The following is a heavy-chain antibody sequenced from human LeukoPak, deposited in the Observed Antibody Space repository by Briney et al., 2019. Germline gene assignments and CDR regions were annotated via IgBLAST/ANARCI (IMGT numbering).Heavy chain of an antibody. CDR2: ISGSGGST. CDR3: AKDGLLRYFDWSYYFDY. D-gene: IGHD3-9*01. J-gene: IGHJ4*02. V-gene: IGHV3-23*01. CDR1: GFNFRTYA. Sequence: GGSLRLSCAASGFNFRTYAMTWVRQAPGKGLEWVSAISGSGGSTYYADSVKGRFTISRDNSKNTLYLQMNSLRAEDTAVYYCAKDGLLRYFDWSYYFDYWGQGTLVTVSS.